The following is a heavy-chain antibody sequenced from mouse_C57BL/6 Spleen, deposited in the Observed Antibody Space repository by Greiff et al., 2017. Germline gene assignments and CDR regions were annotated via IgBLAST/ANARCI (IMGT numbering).Heavy chain of an antibody. D-gene: IGHD1-1*01. V-gene: IGHV1-82*01. CDR1: GYAFSSSW. J-gene: IGHJ1*03. CDR3: ARGAYGSSHGWYFGV. Sequence: QVQLKESGPELVKPGASVKISCKASGYAFSSSWMNWVKQRPGKGLEWIGRIYPGDGDTNYNGKFKGKATLTADKSSSTAYMQLSSLTSEDSAVYFCARGAYGSSHGWYFGVWGTGTTVTVSS. CDR2: IYPGDGDT.